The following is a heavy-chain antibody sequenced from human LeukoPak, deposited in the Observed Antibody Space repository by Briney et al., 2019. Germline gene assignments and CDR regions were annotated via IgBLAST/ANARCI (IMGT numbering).Heavy chain of an antibody. Sequence: GESLKISCKASASSFIGYWIGWVRQMPGKGLEWMGVIYPSDSDTRYSPSFQGQVTISADKSISTAYLQWSSLNASDTAMYYCARQPGGNYGRDAFDIWGLGTMVTVSS. CDR2: IYPSDSDT. CDR3: ARQPGGNYGRDAFDI. V-gene: IGHV5-51*01. CDR1: ASSFIGYW. D-gene: IGHD1-26*01. J-gene: IGHJ3*02.